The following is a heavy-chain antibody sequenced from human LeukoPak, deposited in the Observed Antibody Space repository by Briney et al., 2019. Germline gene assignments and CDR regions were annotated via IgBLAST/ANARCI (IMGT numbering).Heavy chain of an antibody. CDR1: GGXXXSXA. Sequence: ASVKVSCKASGGXXXSXAXXXXRXXXXXGXXXXGXXXPILGXATYAQKFQGRVTITADKSTSTAYMELSSLRCEDTAVYYCARLDDSSGHAQDAFDIWGQGTMVTVSS. J-gene: IGHJ3*02. D-gene: IGHD3-22*01. V-gene: IGHV1-69*10. CDR3: ARLDDSSGHAQDAFDI. CDR2: XXPILGXA.